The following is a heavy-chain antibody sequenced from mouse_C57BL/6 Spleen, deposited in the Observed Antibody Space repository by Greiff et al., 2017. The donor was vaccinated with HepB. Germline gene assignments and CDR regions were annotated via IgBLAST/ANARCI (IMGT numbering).Heavy chain of an antibody. Sequence: VQLQQPGAELVKPGASVKLSCKASGYTFTSYWMHWVKQRPGQGLEWIGMIHPNSGSTNYNEKFKSKATLTVDKSSSTAYMQLSSLTSEDSAVYYGARSHYDGYYAWFAYWGQGTLVTVSA. V-gene: IGHV1-64*01. CDR3: ARSHYDGYYAWFAY. J-gene: IGHJ3*01. CDR1: GYTFTSYW. CDR2: IHPNSGST. D-gene: IGHD2-3*01.